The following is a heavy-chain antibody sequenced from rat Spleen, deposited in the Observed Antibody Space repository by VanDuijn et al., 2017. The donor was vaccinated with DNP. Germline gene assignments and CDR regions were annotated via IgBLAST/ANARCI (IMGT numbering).Heavy chain of an antibody. J-gene: IGHJ1*01. D-gene: IGHD1-1*01. V-gene: IGHV5-27*01. Sequence: EVQLVESGGGLVQPGNSLKLSCAASGFTFSHYYMAWVRQAPTKGLEWVAYISSGGGSTYYRDSVKGRFTISRDNAKSTLYLQMDSLRSEDTATYFCTRDSGDWYFDFWGPGTMVTVSS. CDR1: GFTFSHYY. CDR3: TRDSGDWYFDF. CDR2: ISSGGGST.